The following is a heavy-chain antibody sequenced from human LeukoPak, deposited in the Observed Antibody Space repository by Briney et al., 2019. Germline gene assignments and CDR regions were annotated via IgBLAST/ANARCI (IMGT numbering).Heavy chain of an antibody. D-gene: IGHD6-19*01. J-gene: IGHJ4*02. V-gene: IGHV3-30-3*01. CDR3: AGSGWYGRDYFDY. CDR1: GFTFGSYA. Sequence: GRSLRLSCAASGFTFGSYAMHWVRQAPGKGLEWVAVISYDGSNKYYADSVKGRFTISRDNSKNTLYLQMNSLRAEDTAVYYCAGSGWYGRDYFDYWGQGTLVTVSS. CDR2: ISYDGSNK.